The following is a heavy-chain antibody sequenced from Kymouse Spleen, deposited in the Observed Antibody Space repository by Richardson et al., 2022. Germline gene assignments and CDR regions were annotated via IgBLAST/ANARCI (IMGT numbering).Heavy chain of an antibody. CDR1: GFTFSSYS. CDR2: ISSSSSYI. Sequence: EVQLVESGGGLVKPGGSLRLSCAASGFTFSSYSMNWVRQAPGKGLEWVSSISSSSSYIYYADSVKGRFTISRDNAKNSLYLQMNSLRAEDTAVYYCARERDYYGSGSYYNGYYYYGMDVWGQGTTVTVSS. CDR3: ARERDYYGSGSYYNGYYYYGMDV. J-gene: IGHJ6*02. V-gene: IGHV3-21*03. D-gene: IGHD3-10*01.